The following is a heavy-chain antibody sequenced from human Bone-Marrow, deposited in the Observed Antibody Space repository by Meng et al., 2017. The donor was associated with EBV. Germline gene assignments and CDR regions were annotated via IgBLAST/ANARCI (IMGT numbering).Heavy chain of an antibody. Sequence: HLQQWAAVLLKPSETLSLTCACYGGSFGGYYCSWIRQPPGKGLEWIGEINHSGSTNYNPSLKSRVTISVDTSKNQFSLKLTSVTAADTAVYYCARKVTLVRGVRGPTHDSWGQGTLVTVSS. J-gene: IGHJ4*02. V-gene: IGHV4-34*01. CDR3: ARKVTLVRGVRGPTHDS. D-gene: IGHD3-10*01. CDR2: INHSGST. CDR1: GGSFGGYY.